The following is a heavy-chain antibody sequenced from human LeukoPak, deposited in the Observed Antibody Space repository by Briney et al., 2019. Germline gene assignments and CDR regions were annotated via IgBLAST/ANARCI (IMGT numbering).Heavy chain of an antibody. D-gene: IGHD6-13*01. CDR2: ISGSGGST. J-gene: IGHJ3*02. CDR3: ARGTLAAAGLDAFDI. CDR1: GFTFSSYG. V-gene: IGHV3-23*01. Sequence: SGGSLRLSCAASGFTFSSYGMHWVRQAPGKGLEWVSAISGSGGSTYYADSVKGRFTISRDNSKNTLYLQMNSLRAEDTAVYYCARGTLAAAGLDAFDIWGQGTMVTVSS.